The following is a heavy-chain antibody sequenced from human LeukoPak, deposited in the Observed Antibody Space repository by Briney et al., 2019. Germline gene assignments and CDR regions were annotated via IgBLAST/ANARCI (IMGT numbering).Heavy chain of an antibody. Sequence: GGSLRLSCAASGFIFSDYYMSWIRQAPGKGLEWVSYISSSGSTIYYADSVKGRFTISRDNAKNSLYLQMNSLRAEDTAVYYCARIYSSSSWYFDYWGQGTLVTVSS. CDR1: GFIFSDYY. V-gene: IGHV3-11*01. CDR3: ARIYSSSSWYFDY. CDR2: ISSSGSTI. J-gene: IGHJ4*02. D-gene: IGHD6-6*01.